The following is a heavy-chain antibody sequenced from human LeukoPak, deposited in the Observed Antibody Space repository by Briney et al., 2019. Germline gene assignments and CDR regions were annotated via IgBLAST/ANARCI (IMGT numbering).Heavy chain of an antibody. CDR2: VYYSGST. J-gene: IGHJ5*02. Sequence: SETLSLTCTVSGDSISSYYWSWIRQPPGKGLEWIGYVYYSGSTNYNPSLKSRVTISIDTSKNQFSLKLSSVTAADTAVYYCASQGITIFGVVNNWFDPWGQGTLVTVSS. CDR3: ASQGITIFGVVNNWFDP. V-gene: IGHV4-59*08. D-gene: IGHD3-3*01. CDR1: GDSISSYY.